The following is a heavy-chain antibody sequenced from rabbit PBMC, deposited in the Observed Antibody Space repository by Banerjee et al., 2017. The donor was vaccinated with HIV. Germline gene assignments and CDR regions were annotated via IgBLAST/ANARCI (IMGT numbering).Heavy chain of an antibody. J-gene: IGHJ5*01. CDR1: GFSFSSNYY. CDR3: ARDRAYASSSAYYNVGWLDL. Sequence: QSLEESGGDLVKPGASLTLTCTASGFSFSSNYYMCWVRQAPGKGLEWIACIYPTSSDRTYYASWAKGRFTISKTSSTTVTLQMNSLTAADTATYFCARDRAYASSSAYYNVGWLDLWGPGTLVTVS. CDR2: IYPTSSDRT. D-gene: IGHD1-1*01. V-gene: IGHV1S40*01.